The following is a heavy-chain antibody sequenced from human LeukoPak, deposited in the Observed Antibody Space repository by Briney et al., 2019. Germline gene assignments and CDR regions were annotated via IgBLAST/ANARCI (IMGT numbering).Heavy chain of an antibody. J-gene: IGHJ4*02. V-gene: IGHV3-9*01. CDR2: ISWNSGSI. D-gene: IGHD5-12*01. CDR1: GFTFDDYA. Sequence: PGRSLRLSCAASGFTFDDYAMHWVRQAPGKGLEWVSGISWNSGSIGYADSVKGRFTISRDNAKNSLYLQMNSLRAEDTALCYCAKDSRYSGYDGDFDYWGQGTLVTVSS. CDR3: AKDSRYSGYDGDFDY.